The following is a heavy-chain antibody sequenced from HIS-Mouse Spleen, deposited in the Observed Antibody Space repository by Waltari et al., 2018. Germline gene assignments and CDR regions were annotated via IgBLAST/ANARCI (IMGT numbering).Heavy chain of an antibody. CDR2: IYYSGST. CDR3: AREIPYSSSWYDWYFDL. CDR1: GRSIRSSSYY. J-gene: IGHJ2*01. V-gene: IGHV4-39*07. Sequence: QLQLQESGPGLVTPSETLSLPCPVSGRSIRSSSYYGGWIRRPPGQGLEWIGSIYYSGSTYYNPSLKSRVTISVDTSKNQFSLKLSSVTAADTAVYYCAREIPYSSSWYDWYFDLWGRGTLVTVSS. D-gene: IGHD6-13*01.